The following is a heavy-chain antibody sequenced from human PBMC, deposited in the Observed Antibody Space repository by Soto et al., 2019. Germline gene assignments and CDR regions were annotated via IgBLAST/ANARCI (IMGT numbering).Heavy chain of an antibody. CDR1: GGSISSGDYY. J-gene: IGHJ5*02. CDR2: IYYSGST. CDR3: ARVLSYGEAPNWFAP. V-gene: IGHV4-30-4*01. Sequence: SETLSLTCTVSGGSISSGDYYWSWIRQPPGKGLEWIGYIYYSGSTYYNPSLKSRVTISVDTSKNQFSLKLSSVTAADTAVYYCARVLSYGEAPNWFAPCGQGTLVTVSS. D-gene: IGHD4-17*01.